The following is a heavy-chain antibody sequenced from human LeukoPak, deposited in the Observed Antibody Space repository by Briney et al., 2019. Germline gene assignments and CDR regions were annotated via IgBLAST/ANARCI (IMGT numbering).Heavy chain of an antibody. CDR3: AREGYYDGDTYHTWLAP. J-gene: IGHJ5*02. CDR1: GGSISSYY. CDR2: ISYSGST. D-gene: IGHD2-21*01. V-gene: IGHV4-59*01. Sequence: SETLSLTCTVSGGSISSYYWSWIQQPPGKGLEWIAFISYSGSTDYNPSLKSRVTISVDTSKNQFSLRLTSVTAADTAIYYCAREGYYDGDTYHTWLAPWGQGTLVTVSS.